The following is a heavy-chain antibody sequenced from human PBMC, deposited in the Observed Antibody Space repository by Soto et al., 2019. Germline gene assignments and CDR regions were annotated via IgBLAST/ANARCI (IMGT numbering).Heavy chain of an antibody. CDR2: ISSNGGST. Sequence: GGSLRLSCSASGFTFSSYAMHWVRQAPGKGLEYVSAISSNGGSTYYADSVKGRFTISRDNSKNTLYLQMSSLRAEGTAVYYCVKVRVATKYYFDYWGQGTLVTVSS. D-gene: IGHD5-12*01. CDR3: VKVRVATKYYFDY. CDR1: GFTFSSYA. J-gene: IGHJ4*02. V-gene: IGHV3-64D*08.